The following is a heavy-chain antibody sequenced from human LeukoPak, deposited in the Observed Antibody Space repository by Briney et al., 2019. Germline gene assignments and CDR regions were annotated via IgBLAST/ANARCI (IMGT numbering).Heavy chain of an antibody. CDR1: GGSISSGSYY. CDR2: IYTSGST. J-gene: IGHJ6*03. V-gene: IGHV4-61*02. CDR3: ARYYYGSGRRPYYYYYMDV. D-gene: IGHD3-10*01. Sequence: PSEXLSLTCTVSGGSISSGSYYWRWLRQPAGKGLEWIGRIYTSGSTNYNPSHKRRVTISVEKTKKQFSLKLSSVTAADTAAYYCARYYYGSGRRPYYYYYMDVWGKGTTVTVSS.